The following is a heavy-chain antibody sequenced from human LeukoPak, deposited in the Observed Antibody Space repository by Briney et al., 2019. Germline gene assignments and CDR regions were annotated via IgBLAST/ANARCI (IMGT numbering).Heavy chain of an antibody. J-gene: IGHJ4*02. D-gene: IGHD2-15*01. Sequence: GASVKVSCTASGYTFTSYAMHWVRQAPGQRLEWMGWINAGNGNTKYSQKFQGRVTITRDTSASTAYMELSSLRSEDTAVYYCARDPIGSRWPYYFDYWGQGTLVTVSS. CDR2: INAGNGNT. V-gene: IGHV1-3*01. CDR3: ARDPIGSRWPYYFDY. CDR1: GYTFTSYA.